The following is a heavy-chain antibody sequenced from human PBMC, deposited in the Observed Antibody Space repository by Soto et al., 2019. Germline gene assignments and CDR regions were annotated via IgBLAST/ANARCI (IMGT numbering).Heavy chain of an antibody. Sequence: ASVKVSCKASGYTFTSYGISWVRQAPGQGLEWMGWISAYNGNTNYAQKLQGRVTMTTDTSTSTDYMELRSLRSDDTAVYYCVSLRLEWTFDYCGRGTLVTVSS. V-gene: IGHV1-18*04. J-gene: IGHJ4*02. CDR2: ISAYNGNT. D-gene: IGHD3-3*01. CDR3: VSLRLEWTFDY. CDR1: GYTFTSYG.